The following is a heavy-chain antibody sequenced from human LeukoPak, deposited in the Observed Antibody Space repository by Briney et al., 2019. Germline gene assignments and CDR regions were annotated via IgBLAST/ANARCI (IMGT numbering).Heavy chain of an antibody. J-gene: IGHJ3*02. V-gene: IGHV3-30*03. D-gene: IGHD5-18*01. CDR3: AGRGYSYGDAFDI. Sequence: GGSLRLSCAASGFTFSNYDMHWVRQAPGKGLEWVAVISYDGSNKYYADSVKGRFTISRDNSKNTLYVQMNSLRAEDTAVYYCAGRGYSYGDAFDIWGQGTMVTVSS. CDR2: ISYDGSNK. CDR1: GFTFSNYD.